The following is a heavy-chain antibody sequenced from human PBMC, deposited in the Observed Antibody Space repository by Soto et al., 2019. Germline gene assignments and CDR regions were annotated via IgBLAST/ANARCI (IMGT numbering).Heavy chain of an antibody. CDR1: GYTFTNYY. CDR3: ARDGDHSGWSTLRVNWFVP. D-gene: IGHD6-19*01. CDR2: INPSGGST. Sequence: ASVKVSCKASGYTFTNYYMHWVRQAPGQGLEWVGIINPSGGSTTYAQRFQGRVTMTRDTSTSTVYMELNSLRSEDTAVYYCARDGDHSGWSTLRVNWFVPWGPGTLATVSS. V-gene: IGHV1-46*01. J-gene: IGHJ5*02.